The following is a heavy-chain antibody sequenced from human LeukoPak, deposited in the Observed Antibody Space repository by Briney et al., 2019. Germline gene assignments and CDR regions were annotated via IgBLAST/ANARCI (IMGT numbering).Heavy chain of an antibody. V-gene: IGHV4-59*08. CDR2: IYYSGST. CDR1: GGSISSYY. CDR3: ARSPAYFYDSSGYQGYYFDY. D-gene: IGHD3-22*01. J-gene: IGHJ4*02. Sequence: PSETLSLTCTVSGGSISSYYWSWIRQPPGKGLEWIGYIYYSGSTNYNPSLKSRVTISVDTSKNQFSLKLSSVTAADTAVYYCARSPAYFYDSSGYQGYYFDYWGQGTLVTVSS.